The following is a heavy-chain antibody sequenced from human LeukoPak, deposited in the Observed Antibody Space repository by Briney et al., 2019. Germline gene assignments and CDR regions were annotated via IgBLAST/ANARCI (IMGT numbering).Heavy chain of an antibody. V-gene: IGHV1-69*02. Sequence: SVKVSCKASGGPFSSYTISWVRQAPGQGLEWMGRIIPILGIANYSQKFQGRVTITTDKSTSTAHMELSRLRSEDTAVYYCARTIVVPAALGDWFDPWGQGTLVTVSS. CDR3: ARTIVVPAALGDWFDP. J-gene: IGHJ5*02. CDR2: IIPILGIA. D-gene: IGHD2-2*01. CDR1: GGPFSSYT.